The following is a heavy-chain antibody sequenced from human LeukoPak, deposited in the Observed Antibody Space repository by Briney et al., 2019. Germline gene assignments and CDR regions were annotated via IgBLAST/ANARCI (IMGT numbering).Heavy chain of an antibody. V-gene: IGHV1-18*04. CDR3: ARGPEGFDWLPRVDP. CDR1: GYTFTRFG. Sequence: ASVNVSCKASGYTFTRFGISWVRPAPGQGLEWMGRISAYNGNTNYAQRLQGRVSMTTDTSTSTAYMELRSLRSDDTAVYYCARGPEGFDWLPRVDPWGQGTLVTVSS. D-gene: IGHD3-9*01. CDR2: ISAYNGNT. J-gene: IGHJ5*02.